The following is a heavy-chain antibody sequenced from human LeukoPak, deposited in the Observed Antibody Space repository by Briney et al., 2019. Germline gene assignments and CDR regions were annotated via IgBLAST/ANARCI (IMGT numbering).Heavy chain of an antibody. CDR3: AWDTVVDDIT. CDR1: GYTSPFYG. CDR2: ISTETQSP. Sequence: ASVKVSCKVSGYTSPFYGITWVRQAPGQGLEWMGWISTETQSPNYAQKLQDRLTITTDIATSTAYMELTSQRHDDAAIYYCAWDTVVDDITWGQGTLITVSS. D-gene: IGHD2-21*01. V-gene: IGHV1-18*01. J-gene: IGHJ4*02.